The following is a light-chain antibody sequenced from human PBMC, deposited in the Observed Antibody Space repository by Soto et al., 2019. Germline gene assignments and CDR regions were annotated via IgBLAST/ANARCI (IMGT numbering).Light chain of an antibody. CDR3: TSHTSSSTLVV. CDR1: SSDVGGYNY. CDR2: DVS. V-gene: IGLV2-14*01. J-gene: IGLJ7*01. Sequence: QSVLTQPASVSGSPGQSITISCTGTSSDVGGYNYVSWYQQYPGKAPKVILYDVSDRAPGISNRFSGSKSGNTASLTISGLQAEDEADYYCTSHTSSSTLVVFGGGTQLTVL.